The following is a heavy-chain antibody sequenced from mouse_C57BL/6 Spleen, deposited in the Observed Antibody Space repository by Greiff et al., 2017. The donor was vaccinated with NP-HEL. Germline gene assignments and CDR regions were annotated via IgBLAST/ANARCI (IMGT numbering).Heavy chain of an antibody. CDR2: IDPSDSYT. V-gene: IGHV1-50*01. J-gene: IGHJ1*03. D-gene: IGHD1-1*01. Sequence: VQLQQPGAELVKPGASVKLSCKASGYTFTSYWMQWVKQRPGQGLEWIGEIDPSDSYTNYNQKFKGKATLTVDTSSITAYMQLSSLTSEDSAVYYCASRGRREYFDVWGTGTTVTVSS. CDR1: GYTFTSYW. CDR3: ASRGRREYFDV.